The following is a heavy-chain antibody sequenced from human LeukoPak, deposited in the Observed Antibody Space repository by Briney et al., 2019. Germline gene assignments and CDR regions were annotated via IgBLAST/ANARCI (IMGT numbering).Heavy chain of an antibody. V-gene: IGHV3-11*04. J-gene: IGHJ2*01. D-gene: IGHD6-6*01. CDR3: ARDATSISASGGYFDL. Sequence: GGSLRLSCAASGFTFSDDYMAWIRQAPGEGLTWISYVTGASTTMYYADSVKGRFTISRDNAKNLLYLQMDSLRAEDTAVYYCARDATSISASGGYFDLWGRGTLVTVSS. CDR1: GFTFSDDY. CDR2: VTGASTTM.